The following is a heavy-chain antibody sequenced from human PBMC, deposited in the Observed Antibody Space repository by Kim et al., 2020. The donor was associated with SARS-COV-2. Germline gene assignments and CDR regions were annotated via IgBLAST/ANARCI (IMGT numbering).Heavy chain of an antibody. CDR2: ISGSGGST. CDR1: GFTFSSYA. V-gene: IGHV3-23*01. CDR3: AKDLNTMIVVVITTGHDAFDI. J-gene: IGHJ3*02. D-gene: IGHD3-22*01. Sequence: GSLRLSCAASGFTFSSYAMSWVRQAPGKGLEWVSAISGSGGSTYYADSVKGRFTISRDNSKNTLYLQMNSLRAEDTAVYYCAKDLNTMIVVVITTGHDAFDIWGQGKMVTVSS.